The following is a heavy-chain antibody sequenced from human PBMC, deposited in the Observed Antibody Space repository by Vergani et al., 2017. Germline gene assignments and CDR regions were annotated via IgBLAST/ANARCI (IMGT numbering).Heavy chain of an antibody. CDR3: YTDYHDY. CDR1: GITFKNAW. V-gene: IGHV3-15*01. J-gene: IGHJ4*02. CDR2: IRSKNDGGTA. Sequence: EVQVVESGGGLIKPGGSLRLSCVVSGITFKNAWINWVRQAPGKGLEWIGRIRSKNDGGTADYAAPLKGRFTISRDDSKDSAFLLVNNLKTEDTAVYFCYTDYHDYWGEGTQVTVCS. D-gene: IGHD2-2*02.